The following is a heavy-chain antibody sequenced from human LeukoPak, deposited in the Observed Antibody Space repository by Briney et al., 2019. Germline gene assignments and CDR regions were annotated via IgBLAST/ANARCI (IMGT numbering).Heavy chain of an antibody. V-gene: IGHV1-18*01. Sequence: GASVKVSCKTSGYTFIHYGISWVRQAPGQGLEWMGWISAYNGNTNYAQKLQGRVTMTTDTSTSTAYMELRSLRSDDTAVYYCARESIAEGGDPFDYWGQGTLVTVSS. CDR1: GYTFIHYG. CDR3: ARESIAEGGDPFDY. CDR2: ISAYNGNT. J-gene: IGHJ4*02. D-gene: IGHD2-21*02.